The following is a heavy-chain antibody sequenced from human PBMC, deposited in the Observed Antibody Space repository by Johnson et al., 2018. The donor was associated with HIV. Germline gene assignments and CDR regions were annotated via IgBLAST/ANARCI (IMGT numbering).Heavy chain of an antibody. CDR3: GRGMAAAN. V-gene: IGHV3-7*03. J-gene: IGHJ3*01. Sequence: VQLVESGGGLVQPGGSLRLSCAASGFTFTSYWMSWVRQAPGKGLEWVANIKQDGSEKYYVDSVTGRFTISRDNADNSLSLQMNSLTVDDTAIYYCGRGMAAANWGQGTMVTVSS. CDR2: IKQDGSEK. D-gene: IGHD6-13*01. CDR1: GFTFTSYW.